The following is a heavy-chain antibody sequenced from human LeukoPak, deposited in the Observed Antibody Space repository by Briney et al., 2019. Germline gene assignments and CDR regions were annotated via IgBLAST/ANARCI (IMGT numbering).Heavy chain of an antibody. CDR3: ARDQVTGTTRSLDY. CDR2: IIPIFGTA. Sequence: GASVKVSCKASGCTFSSYAISWVRQAPGQGLEWMGWIIPIFGTANYAQKFQGRVTITTDESTSTAYMELSSLRSEDTAVYYCARDQVTGTTRSLDYWGQGTLVTVSS. CDR1: GCTFSSYA. J-gene: IGHJ4*02. D-gene: IGHD1-7*01. V-gene: IGHV1-69*05.